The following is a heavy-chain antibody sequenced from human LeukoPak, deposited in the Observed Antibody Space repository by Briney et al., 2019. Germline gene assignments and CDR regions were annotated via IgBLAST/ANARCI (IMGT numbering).Heavy chain of an antibody. V-gene: IGHV3-23*01. CDR1: GFTFSSHA. CDR3: AKDLETINPIMG. Sequence: GGSLRLSCAASGFTFSSHAMSWVRQAPGKGLEWVSTIGGSGRSTFYADSVKGRFIISRDNSKNTLYLQMNSLRAEDTAVYYCAKDLETINPIMGWGQGTLVTVSS. CDR2: IGGSGRST. J-gene: IGHJ4*02. D-gene: IGHD3-16*01.